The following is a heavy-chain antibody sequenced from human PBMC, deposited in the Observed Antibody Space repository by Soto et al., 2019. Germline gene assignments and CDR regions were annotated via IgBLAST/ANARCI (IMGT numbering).Heavy chain of an antibody. CDR2: INPSGGST. V-gene: IGHV1-46*03. D-gene: IGHD3-22*01. CDR1: GYTFTSYY. J-gene: IGHJ4*02. CDR3: ARAGYTYYYDSSGYYPINFDY. Sequence: ASVEVSCKASGYTFTSYYMHWVRQAPGQGLEWMGIINPSGGSTSYAQKFQGRVTMTRDTSTSTVYMELSSLRSEDTAVYYCARAGYTYYYDSSGYYPINFDYWGQGTLVTVSS.